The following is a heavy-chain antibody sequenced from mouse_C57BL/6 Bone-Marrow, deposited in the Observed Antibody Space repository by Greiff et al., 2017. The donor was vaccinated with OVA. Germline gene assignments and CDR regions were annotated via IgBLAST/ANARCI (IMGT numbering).Heavy chain of an antibody. CDR3: ARDGVYYYGSSFDWYFDV. J-gene: IGHJ1*03. V-gene: IGHV1-50*01. Sequence: QVQLQQPGAELVKPGASVKLSCKASGYTFTSYWMQWVKQRPGQGLEWIGEIDPSDSYTNYNQKFKGKATLTVDTSSSTAYMQLSSLTSEDSAVYYCARDGVYYYGSSFDWYFDVWGTGTTVTGSS. CDR1: GYTFTSYW. D-gene: IGHD1-1*01. CDR2: IDPSDSYT.